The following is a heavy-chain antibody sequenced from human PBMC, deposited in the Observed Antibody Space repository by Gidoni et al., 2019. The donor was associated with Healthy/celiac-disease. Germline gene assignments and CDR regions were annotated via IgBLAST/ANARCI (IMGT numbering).Heavy chain of an antibody. CDR3: ARLSYDCWSGYSPKGPGFDY. V-gene: IGHV4-39*01. CDR1: GGSISRSSYY. J-gene: IGHJ4*02. CDR2: SYYSGST. D-gene: IGHD3-3*01. Sequence: QLQLQESGPGLVKPSETLSLPCTVSGGSISRSSYYWGWIRQPPGKELEWMGISYYSGSTYDNPFRKSRVTISVDTCKNQFSLKLSSVTAADTAVYYCARLSYDCWSGYSPKGPGFDYWGQGTLVTVSS.